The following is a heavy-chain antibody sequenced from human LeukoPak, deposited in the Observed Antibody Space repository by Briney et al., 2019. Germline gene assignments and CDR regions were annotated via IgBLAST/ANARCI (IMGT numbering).Heavy chain of an antibody. CDR3: AKDRNLGYYGSGSYYFY. D-gene: IGHD3-10*01. J-gene: IGHJ4*02. CDR2: ISGSGGST. Sequence: AGGSLRLSCATSGFTFSSYAMSWVRQAPGKGLEWVSAISGSGGSTYYADSVKGRFTISRDNSKNTLYLQMNSLRAEDTAVYYCAKDRNLGYYGSGSYYFYWGQGTLVTVSS. CDR1: GFTFSSYA. V-gene: IGHV3-23*01.